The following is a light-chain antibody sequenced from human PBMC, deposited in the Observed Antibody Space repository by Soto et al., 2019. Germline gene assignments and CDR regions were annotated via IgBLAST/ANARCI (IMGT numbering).Light chain of an antibody. J-gene: IGKJ1*01. CDR3: QQYSIDLT. V-gene: IGKV1-5*03. CDR1: QSVSGW. Sequence: DIQMTQSPSTLSASVGDRVTITFRASQSVSGWLAWYQQKPGKAPKLLIYKASSLESGVPSRFSGSGSGTEFTLTISSLQPDDFATYYCQQYSIDLTFGQGTKVDIK. CDR2: KAS.